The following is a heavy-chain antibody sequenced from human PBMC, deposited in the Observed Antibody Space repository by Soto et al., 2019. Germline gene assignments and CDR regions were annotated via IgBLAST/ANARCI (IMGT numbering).Heavy chain of an antibody. V-gene: IGHV1-8*01. Sequence: ASVKVSCKASGYTFTSYDINWVRQATGQGLEWMGWMNPNSGNTGYAQKFQGRVTMTRNTSISTAYMELSSLRSEDTAVYYCASNSGYDYDAFDIWGQGTMVTVSS. CDR1: GYTFTSYD. D-gene: IGHD5-12*01. CDR2: MNPNSGNT. CDR3: ASNSGYDYDAFDI. J-gene: IGHJ3*02.